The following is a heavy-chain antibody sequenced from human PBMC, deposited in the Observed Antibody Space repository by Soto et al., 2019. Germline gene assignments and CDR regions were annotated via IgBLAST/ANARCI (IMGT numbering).Heavy chain of an antibody. Sequence: ASVKVSCKASGYTFTSYAMHWVRQAPGQRLEWMGWINAGNGNTKYSQKFQGRVTITRDTSASTAYMELSSLRSEDTAVYYCARDPSITMVRGVITPGGFDYWGQGTLVTVS. J-gene: IGHJ4*02. V-gene: IGHV1-3*01. CDR3: ARDPSITMVRGVITPGGFDY. CDR1: GYTFTSYA. CDR2: INAGNGNT. D-gene: IGHD3-10*01.